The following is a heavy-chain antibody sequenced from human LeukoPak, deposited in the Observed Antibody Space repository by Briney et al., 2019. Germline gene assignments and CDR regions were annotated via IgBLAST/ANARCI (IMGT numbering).Heavy chain of an antibody. V-gene: IGHV3-21*01. CDR1: GFTFNNYN. CDR3: AELGITMIGGV. CDR2: ITSSGTYI. D-gene: IGHD3-10*02. Sequence: GGSLRLSCAASGFTFNNYNMNWVRQAPGKALEWVSSITSSGTYIFYADSVKGRFTISRDNAKNSLYLQMNSLGPEDTAIYYCAELGITMIGGVWGKGTTVTISS. J-gene: IGHJ6*04.